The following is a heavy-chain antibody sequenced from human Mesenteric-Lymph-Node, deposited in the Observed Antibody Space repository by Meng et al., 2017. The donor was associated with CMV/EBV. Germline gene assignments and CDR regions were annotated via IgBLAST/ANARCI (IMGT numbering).Heavy chain of an antibody. D-gene: IGHD3-16*02. V-gene: IGHV3-7*01. J-gene: IGHJ2*01. CDR2: IKQDGSEK. CDR1: GFTFSIYW. CDR3: ARNIMITFGGLIVIRYLDV. Sequence: GESLKISCAASGFTFSIYWMSWVRQAPGKGLEWVANIKQDGSEKYYVDSVKGRLTISRDNAKNSLYLQMNSLRAEDTAVYYCARNIMITFGGLIVIRYLDVWGRGTLVTVSS.